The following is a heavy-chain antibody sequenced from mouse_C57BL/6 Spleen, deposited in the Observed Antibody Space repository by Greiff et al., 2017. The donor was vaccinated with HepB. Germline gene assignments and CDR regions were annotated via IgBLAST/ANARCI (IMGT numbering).Heavy chain of an antibody. V-gene: IGHV1-7*01. CDR3: ANYYGSRAWFAY. D-gene: IGHD1-1*01. CDR2: INPSSGYT. CDR1: GYTFTSYW. Sequence: QVQLQQSGAELAKPGASVKLSCKASGYTFTSYWMHWVKQRPGQGLEWIGYINPSSGYTKYNQKFKDKATLTADKPSSTAYMQLSSLTYEDSAVYYCANYYGSRAWFAYWGQGTLVTVSA. J-gene: IGHJ3*01.